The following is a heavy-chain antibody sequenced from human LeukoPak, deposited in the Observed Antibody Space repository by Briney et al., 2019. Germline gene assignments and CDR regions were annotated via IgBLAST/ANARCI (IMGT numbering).Heavy chain of an antibody. CDR3: ARDIYDSSGYDY. CDR2: IRYDGSNK. CDR1: GFTFSSYG. Sequence: GGSLRLSCAASGFTFSSYGMHWVRQAPGEGLEWVAFIRYDGSNKYYADSVKGRFTISRDNAKNSLYLQMNSLRAEDTAVYYCARDIYDSSGYDYWGQGTLVTVSS. J-gene: IGHJ4*02. D-gene: IGHD3-22*01. V-gene: IGHV3-30*02.